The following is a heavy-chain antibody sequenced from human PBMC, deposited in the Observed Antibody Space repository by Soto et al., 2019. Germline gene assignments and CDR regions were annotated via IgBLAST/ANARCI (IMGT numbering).Heavy chain of an antibody. V-gene: IGHV3-23*01. D-gene: IGHD6-6*01. J-gene: IGHJ4*02. CDR2: ISGNGGNT. Sequence: PGGSMRLSCAASGFTFSSCSMSWVSQAPGKGLEWVSAISGNGGNTYYVDSVKGRFTVSRDNSENTLYLQMNSLTAEDTAVYYCAKSIAARPYDYWSQGTLVTVSS. CDR1: GFTFSSCS. CDR3: AKSIAARPYDY.